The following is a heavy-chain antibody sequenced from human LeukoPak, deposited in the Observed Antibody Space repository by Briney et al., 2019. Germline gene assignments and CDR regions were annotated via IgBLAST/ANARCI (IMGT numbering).Heavy chain of an antibody. CDR2: IYTTGST. CDR1: GGSISSDDYY. D-gene: IGHD3-10*01. J-gene: IGHJ5*02. Sequence: SETLSLTCTVSGGSISSDDYYWSWIRQPAGKGLEWIGRIYTTGSTNYGASFKSRVTMSIDKSKNQFSLKLSSVTAADTAVYYCAREGLNMVRGVTPKEAWGWFDPWGQGTLVTVSS. V-gene: IGHV4-61*02. CDR3: AREGLNMVRGVTPKEAWGWFDP.